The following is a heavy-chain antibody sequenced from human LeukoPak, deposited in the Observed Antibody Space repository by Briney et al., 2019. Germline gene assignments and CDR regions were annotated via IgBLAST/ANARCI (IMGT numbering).Heavy chain of an antibody. CDR2: IYSGGST. CDR1: GFTVSSNY. J-gene: IGHJ4*02. Sequence: PGGSLRLSCAASGFTVSSNYMSWVRQAPGKGLEWVSVIYSGGSTYYADSVKGRFTISRDNSTNTLYLQMNSLRAEDTAVDYCASYYDMLTGYHYWGQGTLVTVSS. CDR3: ASYYDMLTGYHY. D-gene: IGHD3-9*01. V-gene: IGHV3-53*01.